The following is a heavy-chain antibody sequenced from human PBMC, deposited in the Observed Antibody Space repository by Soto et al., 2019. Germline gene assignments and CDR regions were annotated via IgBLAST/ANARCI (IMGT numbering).Heavy chain of an antibody. CDR3: ARDRGYSSGFFDY. J-gene: IGHJ4*02. Sequence: PSETLSRTCTVSGGSISSYSWRWIRQPPGKGLEWIGYINYSGSTNYNPSLKSRVTLSRYTSKNQFSLNLNSVTAADTAVYYCARDRGYSSGFFDYWGQGTLVTVS. CDR2: INYSGST. CDR1: GGSISSYS. D-gene: IGHD3-22*01. V-gene: IGHV4-59*01.